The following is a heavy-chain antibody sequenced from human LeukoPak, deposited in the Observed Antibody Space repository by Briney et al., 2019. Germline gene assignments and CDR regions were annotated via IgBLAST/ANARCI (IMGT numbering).Heavy chain of an antibody. CDR3: AQXSXXAXXXXXDY. Sequence: SETLSPTCTVSGGSISSGDYYWSWIRQPPGKGLEWIGYIYYSGSTYYNPSLKSRVTISVDTSKNQFSLKLSSVTAADTAVYYXAQXSXXAXXXXXDYXXXGTLVTVS. CDR2: IYYSGST. CDR1: GGSISSGDYY. V-gene: IGHV4-30-4*01. J-gene: IGHJ4*01.